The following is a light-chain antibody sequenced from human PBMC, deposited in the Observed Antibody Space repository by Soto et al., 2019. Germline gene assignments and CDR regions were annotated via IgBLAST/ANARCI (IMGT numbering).Light chain of an antibody. CDR1: SSNIGSNY. CDR3: AAWDDSLSGYV. Sequence: QSVLTQPPSASGTPRQRVTISCSGSSSNIGSNYVYWYQQLPGTAPKLLIYSNNQRPSGVPDRFSGSKSGTSASLAISGLRSEDEADYYCAAWDDSLSGYVFGTGTKVTVL. J-gene: IGLJ1*01. V-gene: IGLV1-47*02. CDR2: SNN.